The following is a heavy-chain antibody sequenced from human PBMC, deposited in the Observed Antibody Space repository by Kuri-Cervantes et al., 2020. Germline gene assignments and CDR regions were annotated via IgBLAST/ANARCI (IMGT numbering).Heavy chain of an antibody. Sequence: GESLKISCAASGFTFSSYDMHWVRQATGKGLEWVSAIGTAGDTYYPGSVKGRFTISRDNAKNSLFLQMDSLRVDDTAFYYCARERSIAYDSSGYSLPPLDDWGQGTLVTVSS. CDR3: ARERSIAYDSSGYSLPPLDD. V-gene: IGHV3-13*01. CDR1: GFTFSSYD. J-gene: IGHJ4*02. D-gene: IGHD3-22*01. CDR2: IGTAGDT.